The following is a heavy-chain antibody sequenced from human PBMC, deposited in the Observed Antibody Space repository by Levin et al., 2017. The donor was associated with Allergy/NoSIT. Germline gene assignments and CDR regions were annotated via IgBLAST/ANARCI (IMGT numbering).Heavy chain of an antibody. J-gene: IGHJ3*02. V-gene: IGHV3-21*01. D-gene: IGHD2-15*01. Sequence: GGSLRLSCAASGFTFSSYSMNWVRQAPGKGLEWVSSISSSSSYIYYADSVKGRFTISRDNAKNSLYLQMNSLRAEDTAVYYCARLELGYCSGGSCLGAFDIWGQGTMVTVSS. CDR2: ISSSSSYI. CDR1: GFTFSSYS. CDR3: ARLELGYCSGGSCLGAFDI.